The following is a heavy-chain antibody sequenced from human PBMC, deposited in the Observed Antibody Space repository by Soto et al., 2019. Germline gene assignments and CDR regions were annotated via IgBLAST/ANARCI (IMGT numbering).Heavy chain of an antibody. J-gene: IGHJ4*02. CDR2: IYYSGST. Sequence: SETLSLTCTVSGGSISSYYWSWIRQPPGKGLEWIGYIYYSGSTNYNPSLKSRGTISVDTSKNQFSLKLSLMTTADTAVYYCARHAVAYCSGGSCPVRYFDYWGQGTLVTVSS. V-gene: IGHV4-59*08. CDR1: GGSISSYY. D-gene: IGHD2-15*01. CDR3: ARHAVAYCSGGSCPVRYFDY.